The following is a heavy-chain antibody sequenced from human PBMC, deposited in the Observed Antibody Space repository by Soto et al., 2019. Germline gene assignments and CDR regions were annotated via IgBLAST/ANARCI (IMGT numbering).Heavy chain of an antibody. J-gene: IGHJ3*02. Sequence: SETLSLTCTVSGGSISSSSYYWGWIRQPPGKGLEWIGSIYYSGSTYYNPSLKSRVTISVDTSKNQFSRKLSSLTAAYTAVYYCARFNWGLGAFDIWGQGTMVTVSS. CDR1: GGSISSSSYY. CDR3: ARFNWGLGAFDI. D-gene: IGHD7-27*01. V-gene: IGHV4-39*01. CDR2: IYYSGST.